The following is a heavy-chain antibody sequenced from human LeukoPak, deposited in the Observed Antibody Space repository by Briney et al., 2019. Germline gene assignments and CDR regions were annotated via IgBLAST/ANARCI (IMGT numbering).Heavy chain of an antibody. CDR1: GFTFSSYG. Sequence: PGGSLRLSCAASGFTFSSYGMHWVRQAPGKGREWVAFIRYDGSNKYYADSVKGRFTISRDNSKNTLYLQMNSLRAEDTAVYYCAKDWAALYYDFWSGYYDAFDMWGGGTMVTVS. CDR3: AKDWAALYYDFWSGYYDAFDM. V-gene: IGHV3-30*02. CDR2: IRYDGSNK. D-gene: IGHD3-3*01. J-gene: IGHJ3*02.